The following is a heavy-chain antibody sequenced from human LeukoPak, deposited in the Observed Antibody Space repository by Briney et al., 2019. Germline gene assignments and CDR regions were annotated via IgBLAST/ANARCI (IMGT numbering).Heavy chain of an antibody. D-gene: IGHD5-24*01. J-gene: IGHJ4*02. CDR2: ISGSGGST. CDR3: ARGARRWLQRYYFDY. CDR1: GFTFSSYG. Sequence: PGGSLRLSCAASGFTFSSYGMSWVRQAPGKGLEWVSAISGSGGSTYYADSVKGRFTISRDNSKNTLYLQMNSLRAEDTAVYYCARGARRWLQRYYFDYWGQGTLVTVSS. V-gene: IGHV3-23*01.